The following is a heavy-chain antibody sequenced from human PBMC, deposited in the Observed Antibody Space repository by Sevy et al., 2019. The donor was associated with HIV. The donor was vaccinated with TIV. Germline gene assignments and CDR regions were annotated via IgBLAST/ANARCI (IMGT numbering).Heavy chain of an antibody. CDR1: GFTFSSYW. D-gene: IGHD1-26*01. V-gene: IGHV3-74*01. Sequence: GGSLRLSCAASGFTFSSYWMHWVRQAPGKGLVWVSRINSDGSGTSYADSVKGRFTIARDNAKNTLYLQMNSLRPEDTAVYYCARGVVGATTVAMDVWGQGTTVTVSS. CDR2: INSDGSGT. CDR3: ARGVVGATTVAMDV. J-gene: IGHJ6*02.